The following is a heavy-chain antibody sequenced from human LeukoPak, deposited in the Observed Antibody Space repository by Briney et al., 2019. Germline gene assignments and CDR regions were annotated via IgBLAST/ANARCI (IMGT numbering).Heavy chain of an antibody. J-gene: IGHJ5*02. CDR2: IYYSGST. V-gene: IGHV4-59*01. Sequence: PSETLSLTCTVSGGSISSYYWSWIRQPPGKGLEWIGYIYYSGSTNYNPSLKSRVTISVDTSKNQFSLKLSSVTAADTAVYYCARTPYTSSSFWFDPWGQGTLVTVSS. CDR3: ARTPYTSSSFWFDP. CDR1: GGSISSYY. D-gene: IGHD6-6*01.